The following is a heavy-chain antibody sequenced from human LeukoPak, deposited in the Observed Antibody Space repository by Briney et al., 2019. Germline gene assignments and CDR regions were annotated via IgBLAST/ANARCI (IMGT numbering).Heavy chain of an antibody. CDR2: ISPNSGGT. J-gene: IGHJ6*03. Sequence: ASVKVSCKASGYTFTGYYMHWVRQAPGQGLEWMGWISPNSGGTNYAQKFQGRVTMTRDTSISTGYMELSRLRSDDTAVYYCRLLEWSNAYYMDVWGKGTTVTVSS. D-gene: IGHD3-3*01. CDR3: RLLEWSNAYYMDV. CDR1: GYTFTGYY. V-gene: IGHV1-2*02.